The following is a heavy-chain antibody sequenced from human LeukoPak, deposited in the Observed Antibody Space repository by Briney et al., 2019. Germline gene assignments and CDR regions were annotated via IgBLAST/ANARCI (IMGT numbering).Heavy chain of an antibody. CDR1: GFTFSSYS. D-gene: IGHD3-10*01. CDR2: ISSSSSTI. Sequence: GGSLRLSCAASGFTFSSYSMNWVRQAPGKGLEWVSYISSSSSTIYYADSVKGRFTISRDNAKNSLYLQMNSLRAEDTAVYYCARFGGNYYYYYMDVWGKGTTVTVSS. V-gene: IGHV3-48*01. CDR3: ARFGGNYYYYYMDV. J-gene: IGHJ6*03.